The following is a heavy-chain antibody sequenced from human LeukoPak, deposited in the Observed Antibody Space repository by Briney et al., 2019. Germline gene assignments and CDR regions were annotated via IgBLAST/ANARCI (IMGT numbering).Heavy chain of an antibody. CDR3: ARDMSSGWTFDY. CDR2: INAGSGNT. D-gene: IGHD6-19*01. J-gene: IGHJ4*02. Sequence: ASVKVSCKASGYTFSSYAMHRVRQAPGQRLEWMGWINAGSGNTKYSQKFQGRVTITRDTSASTAYMELSSLRSEDTAVYYCARDMSSGWTFDYWGQGTLVTVSS. V-gene: IGHV1-3*01. CDR1: GYTFSSYA.